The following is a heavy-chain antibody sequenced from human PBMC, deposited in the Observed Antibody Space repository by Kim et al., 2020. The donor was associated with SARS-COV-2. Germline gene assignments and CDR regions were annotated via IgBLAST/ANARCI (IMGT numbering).Heavy chain of an antibody. V-gene: IGHV4-59*01. Sequence: SETLSLTCTVSGGSISSYYWSWIRQPPGKGLEWIGYTYYSGSTNYNPSLKSRVTISVDTSKNQFSLKLSSVTAADTAVYYCTRDHREWLQYTANWYFDLWGRCPLVTVSS. J-gene: IGHJ2*01. CDR1: GGSISSYY. CDR2: TYYSGST. CDR3: TRDHREWLQYTANWYFDL. D-gene: IGHD3-3*01.